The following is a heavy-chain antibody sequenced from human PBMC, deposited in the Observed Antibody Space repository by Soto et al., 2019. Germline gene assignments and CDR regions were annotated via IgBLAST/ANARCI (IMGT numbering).Heavy chain of an antibody. D-gene: IGHD3-10*01. CDR1: GFTFSSYW. Sequence: EVQLVESGGGLVQPGGSLRLSCAASGFTFSSYWMSWVRQAPGKGLEWVANIKQDGSEKYYVDSVKGRFTISRDNAKNSLYLQMNSLRAEDTAVYYCAKDAGRRGAEHLHHWGQGTLVIVSS. V-gene: IGHV3-7*03. CDR3: AKDAGRRGAEHLHH. J-gene: IGHJ1*01. CDR2: IKQDGSEK.